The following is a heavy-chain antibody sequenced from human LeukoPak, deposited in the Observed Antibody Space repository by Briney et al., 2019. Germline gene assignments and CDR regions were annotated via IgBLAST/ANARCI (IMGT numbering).Heavy chain of an antibody. CDR3: ARANPYYDILTGYYYYFDY. Sequence: SETLSLTCAVYGGSFSGYYWSWIRQPPGKGLEWIGEINHSGSTNYNPSLKSRVTISVDTSKNQFSLKLSSVTAADTAVYYCARANPYYDILTGYYYYFDYWGQGTLVTVSS. CDR2: INHSGST. D-gene: IGHD3-9*01. J-gene: IGHJ4*02. V-gene: IGHV4-34*01. CDR1: GGSFSGYY.